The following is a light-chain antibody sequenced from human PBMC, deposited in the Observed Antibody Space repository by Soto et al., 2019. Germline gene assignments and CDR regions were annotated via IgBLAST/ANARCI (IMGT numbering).Light chain of an antibody. V-gene: IGKV1-5*03. CDR1: QTISSW. CDR2: KAS. Sequence: DIQMTQSPYTLAGAVGDIVTITCRASQTISSWLAWYQQKPGKAPKLLIYKASTLKSGVPSRFSGSGSGTEFTLTISSLQPDDFATYYCQQYNSYSFGQGTKVEIK. J-gene: IGKJ1*01. CDR3: QQYNSYS.